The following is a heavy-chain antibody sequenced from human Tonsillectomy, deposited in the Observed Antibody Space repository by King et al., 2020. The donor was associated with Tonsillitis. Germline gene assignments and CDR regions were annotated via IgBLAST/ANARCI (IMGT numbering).Heavy chain of an antibody. CDR1: GGSFSGYY. J-gene: IGHJ5*02. CDR3: ARGGGVLRFLEWSDNWFDP. CDR2: INHSGST. V-gene: IGHV4-34*01. Sequence: VQLQQWGAGLLKPSEPLSLTCAVYGGSFSGYYWSWIRQPPGKGLEWIGEINHSGSTNYNASLKSRVTISVDTSKNQFSLKLSSVTAADTAVYYCARGGGVLRFLEWSDNWFDPWGQGTLVTVSS. D-gene: IGHD3-3*01.